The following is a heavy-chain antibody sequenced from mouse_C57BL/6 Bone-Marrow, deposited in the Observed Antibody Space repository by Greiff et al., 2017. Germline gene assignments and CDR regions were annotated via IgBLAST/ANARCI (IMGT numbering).Heavy chain of an antibody. J-gene: IGHJ1*03. CDR2: IYPSDSET. Sequence: VQLQQPGAELVRPGSSVKLSCKASGYTFTSYWMDWVKQRPGQGLEWIGNIYPSDSETHYNQKFKDKATLTVDKSSSTAYMQLSSLTSEDSAVYYCARGSPWYFDVWGTGTTVTVSS. D-gene: IGHD1-1*02. V-gene: IGHV1-61*01. CDR1: GYTFTSYW. CDR3: ARGSPWYFDV.